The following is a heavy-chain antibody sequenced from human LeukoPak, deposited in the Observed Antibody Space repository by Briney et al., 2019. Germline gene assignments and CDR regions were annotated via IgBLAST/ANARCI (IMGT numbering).Heavy chain of an antibody. V-gene: IGHV3-23*01. J-gene: IGHJ4*02. CDR1: GFSFSNYL. CDR3: AKDLPRSKSFDY. CDR2: ISGSGGT. Sequence: PGGSLRLSCAVSGFSFSNYLMSWVRHAPGKGLEWVSAISGSGGTYYADSVKGRFTISRDNSKNTLYLQMSGLRGEDTAVYYCAKDLPRSKSFDYWGQGTLVTVSS.